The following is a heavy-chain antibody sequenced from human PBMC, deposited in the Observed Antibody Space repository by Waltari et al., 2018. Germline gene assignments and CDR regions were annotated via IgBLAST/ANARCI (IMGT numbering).Heavy chain of an antibody. V-gene: IGHV3-64*07. CDR1: GFTFRVFS. CDR2: FSRDGVTT. J-gene: IGHJ4*02. D-gene: IGHD6-19*01. Sequence: EVQMVESGGGLVQPGGSLRLSCAASGFTFRVFSMHGVRQAPGKGLEYVSAFSRDGVTTYYADSVKGRFTISRDNSKNTLYLQMGSLRADDTAVYYCARIDGSGWYGSWGQGTLVTVSS. CDR3: ARIDGSGWYGS.